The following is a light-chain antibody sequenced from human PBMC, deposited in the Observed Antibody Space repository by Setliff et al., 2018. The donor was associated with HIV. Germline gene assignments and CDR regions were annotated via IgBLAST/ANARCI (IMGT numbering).Light chain of an antibody. V-gene: IGLV3-21*03. CDR3: QVWDSSSDHYV. CDR2: DDS. CDR1: KIGSKS. J-gene: IGLJ1*01. Sequence: SYELTQPHSVSVAPGKTATITCGGNKIGSKSVHWYQQKPGQAPVLVVYDDSDRPSGIPERFSGSNSGNTATLTISRVEAGDEADYYCQVWDSSSDHYVFGTGTKVTVL.